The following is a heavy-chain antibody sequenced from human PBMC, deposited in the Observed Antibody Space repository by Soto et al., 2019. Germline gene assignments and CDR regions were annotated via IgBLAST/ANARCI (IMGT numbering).Heavy chain of an antibody. D-gene: IGHD5-18*01. V-gene: IGHV4-59*01. CDR2: IYSSGST. CDR1: GGSIRSNY. Sequence: SETLSLTCTVSGGSIRSNYWSWIRQPPGGGLEWIGYIYSSGSTNYNPSLKSRVTISEDTSKNQLSLTLSSVTAADTAVYSCARMDKAVYFDSWGQGTLVTVS. CDR3: ARMDKAVYFDS. J-gene: IGHJ4*02.